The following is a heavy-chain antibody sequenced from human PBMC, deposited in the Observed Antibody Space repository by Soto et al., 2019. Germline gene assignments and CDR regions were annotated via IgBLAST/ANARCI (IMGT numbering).Heavy chain of an antibody. CDR2: ISAYNGNT. J-gene: IGHJ6*02. CDR1: GYPFTSYG. Sequence: XSVKGSCKAAGYPFTSYGISWVRQAPGQGLEWMGWISAYNGNTNYAQKLQGRVTMTTDTSTSTAYMELRSLRSDDTAVYYCARGWIQLSNSNYYYYYGMDVWGQGTTVTVPS. V-gene: IGHV1-18*04. D-gene: IGHD5-18*01. CDR3: ARGWIQLSNSNYYYYYGMDV.